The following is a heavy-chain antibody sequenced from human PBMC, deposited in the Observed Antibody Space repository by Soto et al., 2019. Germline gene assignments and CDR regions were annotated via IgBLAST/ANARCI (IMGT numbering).Heavy chain of an antibody. Sequence: QVQLLESGGGVVQPGRSLRLSCAASGFTFSSYGIHWVRQAPGKGLEWVAVISYDGSNKYYADSVKGRFTISRDNSKNTLYLQVNSLRADDTAVYYCAKQGLPHHNWFDPWGQGTLVTVSS. D-gene: IGHD2-15*01. J-gene: IGHJ5*02. CDR1: GFTFSSYG. V-gene: IGHV3-30*18. CDR3: AKQGLPHHNWFDP. CDR2: ISYDGSNK.